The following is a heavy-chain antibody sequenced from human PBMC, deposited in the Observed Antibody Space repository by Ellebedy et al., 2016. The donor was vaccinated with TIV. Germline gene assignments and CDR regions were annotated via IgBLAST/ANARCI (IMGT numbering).Heavy chain of an antibody. D-gene: IGHD1-26*01. CDR3: ATERSGSYYNY. CDR1: GIIFSSYW. Sequence: GESLKISCEASGIIFSSYWMHWVRQAPGKGLLWVSRINSDGSSTTYADSVKGRFTISRDNAKNTVYLQMNSLRLEETAVYYCATERSGSYYNYWGQGTLVTVSS. V-gene: IGHV3-74*03. J-gene: IGHJ4*02. CDR2: INSDGSST.